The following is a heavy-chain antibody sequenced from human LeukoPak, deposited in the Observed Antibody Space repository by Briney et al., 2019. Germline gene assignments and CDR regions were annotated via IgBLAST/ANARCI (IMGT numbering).Heavy chain of an antibody. CDR2: VDPEDNKT. J-gene: IGHJ4*02. CDR3: ATGEIVLVF. V-gene: IGHV1-69-2*01. CDR1: RYTFTDYY. D-gene: IGHD2-8*02. Sequence: GASVKVSCKASRYTFTDYYIHWVQQAPGKGLEWMGRVDPEDNKTVYAEKFQGRVTITADTSTDTAYMELSSLRSEDTAVYYCATGEIVLVFWGQGTLVTVSS.